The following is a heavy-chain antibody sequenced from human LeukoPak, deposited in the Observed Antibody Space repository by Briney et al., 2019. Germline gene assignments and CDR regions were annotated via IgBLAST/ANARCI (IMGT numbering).Heavy chain of an antibody. CDR1: GYSFINYW. J-gene: IGHJ3*02. D-gene: IGHD3-10*01. Sequence: GESLKISCRGSGYSFINYWIGWVRQMPGKGLEWMGIIYPGDSDTKYSPSFQGQVTISADKSISATYLQWSSLKASDTAMYYCASLGSGSYYPFDAFDIWGQGTMVTVSS. CDR3: ASLGSGSYYPFDAFDI. V-gene: IGHV5-51*01. CDR2: IYPGDSDT.